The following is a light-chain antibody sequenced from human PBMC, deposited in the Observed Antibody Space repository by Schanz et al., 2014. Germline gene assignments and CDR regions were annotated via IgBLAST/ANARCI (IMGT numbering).Light chain of an antibody. CDR2: GTS. V-gene: IGKV3-20*01. J-gene: IGKJ3*01. Sequence: EIVLTQSPGTLSLSPGERATLSCRASQSVHRNYLAWHQQKPGQVPRLLIYGTSIRATGIPDRFSGSGSGTDFTLTISRLEPEDFAVYYCHQYINSPFTFGPGTKLDLK. CDR1: QSVHRNY. CDR3: HQYINSPFT.